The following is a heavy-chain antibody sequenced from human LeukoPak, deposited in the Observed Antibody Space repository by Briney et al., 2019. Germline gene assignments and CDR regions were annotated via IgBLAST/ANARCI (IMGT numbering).Heavy chain of an antibody. D-gene: IGHD5-18*01. Sequence: TGGSLRLSCAASGFTFSSYSMNWVRQAPGKGLEWVSYISSSSSTIYYADSVKGRFTISRDNAKNSLYLQMNSLRDEDTAVYYCARDGWGYSYGHDRFDYWGQGTLVTVSS. J-gene: IGHJ4*02. CDR1: GFTFSSYS. CDR3: ARDGWGYSYGHDRFDY. V-gene: IGHV3-48*02. CDR2: ISSSSSTI.